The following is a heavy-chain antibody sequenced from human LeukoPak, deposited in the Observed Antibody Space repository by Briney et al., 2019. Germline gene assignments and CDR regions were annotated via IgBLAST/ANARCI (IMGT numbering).Heavy chain of an antibody. V-gene: IGHV3-7*01. Sequence: GGSLRLSCAASGFIFTNLFMSWVRQAPGKGLEWVASIKHDGSEKYYVDSVRGRFTISRDNTKNLLYLQMSSLRAEDTAVYYCATDRGWRTSGYYLYYFEYWGQGTLVTFSS. CDR1: GFIFTNLF. D-gene: IGHD3-3*01. CDR2: IKHDGSEK. J-gene: IGHJ4*02. CDR3: ATDRGWRTSGYYLYYFEY.